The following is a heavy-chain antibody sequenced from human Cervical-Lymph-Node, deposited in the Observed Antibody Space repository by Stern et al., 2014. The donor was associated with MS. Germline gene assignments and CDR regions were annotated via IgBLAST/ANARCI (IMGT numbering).Heavy chain of an antibody. D-gene: IGHD2-8*01. V-gene: IGHV1-18*01. CDR2: ISADSGNP. CDR1: GYTFTTYG. CDR3: ARDKMHAFDY. J-gene: IGHJ4*02. Sequence: VQLVESGTEVKKPGASVLVSCKASGYTFTTYGITWVRQAPGQGLEWMGWISADSGNPKYAQKFQDRVTMTSDTTTGTAYMEVRSLRSEDTAVYYCARDKMHAFDYWGQGTQVTVPS.